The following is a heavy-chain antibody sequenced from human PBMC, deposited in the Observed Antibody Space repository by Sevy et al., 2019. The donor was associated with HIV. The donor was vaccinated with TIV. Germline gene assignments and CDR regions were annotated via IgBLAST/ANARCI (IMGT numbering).Heavy chain of an antibody. V-gene: IGHV3-30*02. D-gene: IGHD1-26*01. J-gene: IGHJ6*02. CDR3: SKGREQGYYYGMDV. Sequence: GGSLRLSCAASGFTFSSYGMHWVRQAPGKGLEWVAFIRYDGNNKYYTGSVKGRFTSSKDNSKNTLYLQMNSLRAEDTAVYYCSKGREQGYYYGMDVWGQGTTVTVSS. CDR2: IRYDGNNK. CDR1: GFTFSSYG.